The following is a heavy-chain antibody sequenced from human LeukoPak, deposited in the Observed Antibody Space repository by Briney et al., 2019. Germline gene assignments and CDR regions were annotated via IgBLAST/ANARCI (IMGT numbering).Heavy chain of an antibody. Sequence: PSETLSLTCTVSGDAFSSSSYYWGWIRQPPGKGLEWIGSISYSGITYYNQPLKSRVTMSVDMSKKQFSVGLSSVTAADTAVYYCARGRKGGSALWGQGTLVTVPS. CDR1: GDAFSSSSYY. CDR2: ISYSGIT. D-gene: IGHD3-10*01. J-gene: IGHJ4*02. V-gene: IGHV4-39*01. CDR3: ARGRKGGSAL.